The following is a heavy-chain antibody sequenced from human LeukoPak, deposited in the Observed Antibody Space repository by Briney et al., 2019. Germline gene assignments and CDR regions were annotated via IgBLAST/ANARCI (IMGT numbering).Heavy chain of an antibody. Sequence: GGSLRLSCAASGFTFSSYSMHWVRQAPGKGLEWVSAISGSGGSTYYADSVKGRFTISRDNAKNSLYLQMDSLRAEDTAVYYCARGINPLTQNALDYWGQGTLVTVSS. D-gene: IGHD2/OR15-2a*01. CDR1: GFTFSSYS. CDR3: ARGINPLTQNALDY. CDR2: ISGSGGST. V-gene: IGHV3-21*01. J-gene: IGHJ4*02.